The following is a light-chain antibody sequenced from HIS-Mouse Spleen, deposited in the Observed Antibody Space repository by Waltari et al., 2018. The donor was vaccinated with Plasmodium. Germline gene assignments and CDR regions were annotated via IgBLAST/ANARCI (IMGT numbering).Light chain of an antibody. J-gene: IGLJ3*02. CDR3: MIWPSNASGV. Sequence: QPVLTQPPSSSASPGESARLTCTFPSDINVVSYNIYWYQQKPGCPPRYLLYYYSDSDKGQGSGVPSRFSGSKDASANTGILLISGLQSEDEADYYCMIWPSNASGVFGGGTKLTVL. CDR2: YYSDSDK. CDR1: SDINVVSYN. V-gene: IGLV5-37*01.